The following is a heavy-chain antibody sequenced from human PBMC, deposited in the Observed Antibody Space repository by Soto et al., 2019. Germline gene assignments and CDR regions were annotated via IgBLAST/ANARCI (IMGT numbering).Heavy chain of an antibody. D-gene: IGHD6-19*01. CDR1: GGSISSGDYY. Sequence: QVRLQESGPGLVKPSQTLSLTCTVSGGSISSGDYYWSWLRQPPGKGLEWIGYIYYSGGTYYNPSLKSRVTISVDTSRNQLSLMVSSVTAADTAVDFCARDLSAGDYGMDVWGQGTTVTVSS. V-gene: IGHV4-30-4*01. J-gene: IGHJ6*02. CDR3: ARDLSAGDYGMDV. CDR2: IYYSGGT.